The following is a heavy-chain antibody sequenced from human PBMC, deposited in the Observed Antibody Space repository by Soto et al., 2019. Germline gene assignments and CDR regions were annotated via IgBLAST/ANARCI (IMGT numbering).Heavy chain of an antibody. CDR2: INAGNGNT. CDR3: ARAGSWSGPYYFDY. V-gene: IGHV1-3*01. CDR1: GYTFTSYA. Sequence: GASVKVSCKASGYTFTSYAMHWVRQAPGQRLEWMGWINAGNGNTKYSQKFQGRVTITRDTSASTAYMELSSLRSEDTAVYYCARAGSWSGPYYFDYWGQGTLVTVS. D-gene: IGHD3-3*01. J-gene: IGHJ4*02.